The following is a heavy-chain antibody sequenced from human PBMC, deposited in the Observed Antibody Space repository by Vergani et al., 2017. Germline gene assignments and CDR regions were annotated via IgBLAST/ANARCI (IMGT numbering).Heavy chain of an antibody. D-gene: IGHD6-19*01. CDR1: GFTFSSHS. J-gene: IGHJ4*02. CDR2: IGASGDAK. CDR3: AREKVGQWLNYFDF. V-gene: IGHV3-48*01. Sequence: EVYLVESGGDLVQPGGSLRLSCAASGFTFSSHSMNWVRQAPGKGLEWISYIGASGDAKYYSDSVKGRFAISRDNAENSLYLQLSSLRPEDTAVYYCAREKVGQWLNYFDFWGQGTLVTVSS.